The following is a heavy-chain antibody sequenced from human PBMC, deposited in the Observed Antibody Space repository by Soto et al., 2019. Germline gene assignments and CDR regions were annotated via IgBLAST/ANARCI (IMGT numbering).Heavy chain of an antibody. J-gene: IGHJ4*02. D-gene: IGHD2-2*01. CDR1: GFTFSSYA. Sequence: GGSLRLSCAASGFTFSSYAMSWVRQAPGKGLEWVSAISGSGGSTYYADSVKGRFTISRDNSKNTLYLQMNSLRAEDTAVYYCAKTPVVVVVPAAVVDYWGQGTLVTVSS. CDR3: AKTPVVVVVPAAVVDY. V-gene: IGHV3-23*01. CDR2: ISGSGGST.